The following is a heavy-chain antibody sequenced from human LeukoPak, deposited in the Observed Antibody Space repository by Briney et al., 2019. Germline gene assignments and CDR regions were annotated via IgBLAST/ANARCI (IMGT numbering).Heavy chain of an antibody. Sequence: GRSLRLSCAASGFTFSNYDMHWVRQAPGXGLEWVAVISYDGTNKSYADPVKGRLTISRDNSKNTLHLQMNSLRAEDTAVYSCAKDDRGNEAPFDYWGQGTLVTVSS. V-gene: IGHV3-30*18. CDR2: ISYDGTNK. CDR1: GFTFSNYD. CDR3: AKDDRGNEAPFDY. J-gene: IGHJ4*02.